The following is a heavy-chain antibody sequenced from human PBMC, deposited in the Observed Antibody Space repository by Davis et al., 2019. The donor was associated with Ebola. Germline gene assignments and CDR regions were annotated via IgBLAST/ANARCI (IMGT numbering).Heavy chain of an antibody. CDR2: IHHSGST. CDR3: ARDVCSGGRWGHDY. CDR1: GGYININY. D-gene: IGHD2-15*01. J-gene: IGHJ4*02. Sequence: MPSETLSLTCTVSGGYININYWSWIRQPPGKGLEWIGYIHHSGSTTYNPSLQSRVTMSVGTSKNQFSLKVSSLTAADTAVYYCARDVCSGGRWGHDYWGQGTLVTVSS. V-gene: IGHV4-59*01.